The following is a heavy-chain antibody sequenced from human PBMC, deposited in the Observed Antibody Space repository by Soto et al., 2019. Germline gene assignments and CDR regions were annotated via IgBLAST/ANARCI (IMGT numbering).Heavy chain of an antibody. V-gene: IGHV4-39*07. D-gene: IGHD3-9*01. J-gene: IGHJ3*02. CDR2: IYYSGST. Sequence: GGSISSSSYYWGWIRQPPGKGLEWIGSIYYSGSTYYNPSLKSRVTISVDTSKNQFSLKLSSVTAADTAVYYCARKRDWDDAFDIWGQGTMVTVSS. CDR1: GGSISSSSYY. CDR3: ARKRDWDDAFDI.